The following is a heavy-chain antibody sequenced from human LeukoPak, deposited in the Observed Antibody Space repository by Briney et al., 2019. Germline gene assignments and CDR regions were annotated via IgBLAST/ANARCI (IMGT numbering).Heavy chain of an antibody. Sequence: GGSLRLSCAASGFTFSSYAMSWVRQAPGKGLEWVGFIRSKAYGGTTEYAASVKGRFTISRDDSKSIAYLQMNSLKTEDTAVYYCTRASEQWLVLNYFDYWGQGTLVTVSS. D-gene: IGHD6-19*01. CDR1: GFTFSSYA. CDR2: IRSKAYGGTT. CDR3: TRASEQWLVLNYFDY. J-gene: IGHJ4*02. V-gene: IGHV3-49*04.